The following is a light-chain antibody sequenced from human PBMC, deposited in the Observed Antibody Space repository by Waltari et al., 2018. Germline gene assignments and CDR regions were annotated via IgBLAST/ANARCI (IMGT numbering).Light chain of an antibody. CDR1: ASDLGGYNF. CDR2: DVT. CDR3: SSFTGGSVWV. Sequence: QSALTQPASVSGSPGQSITISCTGTASDLGGYNFVSWYQQHPGKAPQLIIYDVTNRPSGISGRFSASKSGNTASLTISGLQPEDEGDYYCSSFTGGSVWVFGGGTKVTVL. J-gene: IGLJ3*02. V-gene: IGLV2-14*03.